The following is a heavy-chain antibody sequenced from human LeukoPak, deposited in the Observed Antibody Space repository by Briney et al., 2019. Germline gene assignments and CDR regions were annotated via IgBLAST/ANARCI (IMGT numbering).Heavy chain of an antibody. J-gene: IGHJ4*02. Sequence: KTSETLSLTCTVSSGSIRSYLWAWIRQPAGKTLEWIGRIYSTGDTDYNPSLKSRVTMSIDTSKNQFSLNLRSVTTADTAFYYCARNGYTKSWTHLDYWGQGILASVSS. CDR1: SGSIRSYL. D-gene: IGHD3/OR15-3a*01. CDR2: IYSTGDT. CDR3: ARNGYTKSWTHLDY. V-gene: IGHV4-4*07.